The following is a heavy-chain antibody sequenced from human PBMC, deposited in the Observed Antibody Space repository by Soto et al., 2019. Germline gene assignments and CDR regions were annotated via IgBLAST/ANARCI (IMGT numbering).Heavy chain of an antibody. CDR1: GFTFSRYW. J-gene: IGHJ4*02. CDR2: ISSDGSST. D-gene: IGHD3-22*01. CDR3: TRDQVDSSGYYFIAY. Sequence: PGGSLRLSCAASGFTFSRYWMHWVRQPPGKGLVWVSRISSDGSSTIYADSVKGRFTISRDNAKNTLHLQMNSLRAEDTATYYCTRDQVDSSGYYFIAYWGQGTRATVPS. V-gene: IGHV3-74*01.